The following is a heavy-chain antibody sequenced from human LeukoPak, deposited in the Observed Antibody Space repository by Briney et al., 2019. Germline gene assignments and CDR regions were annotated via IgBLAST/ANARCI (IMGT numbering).Heavy chain of an antibody. CDR2: ISSSSSYT. CDR3: ARRESSTSLRRAGTTGGNWFDP. J-gene: IGHJ5*02. CDR1: GFTFSDYY. D-gene: IGHD2-2*01. V-gene: IGHV3-11*03. Sequence: GGSLRLSCATSGFTFSDYYMSWIRQAPGKGLEWVSYISSSSSYTNYADSVKGRFTISRDNAKNSLYLQMNSLRAEDTAVYYCARRESSTSLRRAGTTGGNWFDPWGQGTLVTVSS.